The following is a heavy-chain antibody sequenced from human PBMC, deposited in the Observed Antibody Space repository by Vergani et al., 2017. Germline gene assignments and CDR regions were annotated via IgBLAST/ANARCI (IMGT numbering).Heavy chain of an antibody. D-gene: IGHD6-19*01. CDR2: INPSGGST. CDR1: GYTFTSYY. J-gene: IGHJ4*02. CDR3: ARDGVARGYSSGWYASY. Sequence: QVQLVQSGAEVKKPGASVKVSCKASGYTFTSYYMHWVRQAPGQGLEWMGIINPSGGSTSYAQKFQGRVTMTRDTSTSTVYMELSSLRSEDTAVYYCARDGVARGYSSGWYASYWGQGTLVTVSS. V-gene: IGHV1-46*01.